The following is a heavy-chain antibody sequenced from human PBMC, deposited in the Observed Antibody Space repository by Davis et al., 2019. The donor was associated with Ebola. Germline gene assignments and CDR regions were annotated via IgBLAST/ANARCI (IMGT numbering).Heavy chain of an antibody. CDR1: GYIFPNND. CDR3: ARRQAYCTTGSCYRYRDYYMDV. D-gene: IGHD2-2*01. CDR2: MNPSSGNT. V-gene: IGHV1-8*01. J-gene: IGHJ6*03. Sequence: ASVQDSCKASGYIFPNNDINWVRQATGQGREWMGWMNPSSGNTGYAQKFQGRVTITRDTSINTAYMELSSLTSDDTAVYYCARRQAYCTTGSCYRYRDYYMDVWGKGTTVTVSS.